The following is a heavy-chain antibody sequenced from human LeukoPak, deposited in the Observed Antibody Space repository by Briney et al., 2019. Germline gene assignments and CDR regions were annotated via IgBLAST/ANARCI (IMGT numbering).Heavy chain of an antibody. CDR3: AREAGRVAAAGTAYYFDY. CDR1: GDSVSSNSAA. CDR2: TYYRSKWYN. V-gene: IGHV6-1*01. J-gene: IGHJ4*02. D-gene: IGHD6-13*01. Sequence: SQTLSLTCAISGDSVSSNSAAWNWIRQSPSRGLEWLGRTYYRSKWYNDYAVSVKSRITINPDTSKNRFSLQLNSVTPEDTAVYYCAREAGRVAAAGTAYYFDYWGQGTLVTVSS.